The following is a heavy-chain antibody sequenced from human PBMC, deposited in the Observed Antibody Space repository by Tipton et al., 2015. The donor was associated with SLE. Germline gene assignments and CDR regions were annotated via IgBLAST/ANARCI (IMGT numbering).Heavy chain of an antibody. V-gene: IGHV3-23*03. Sequence: SLRLSCAASGFTLSSYAMTWVRQAPGKGLEWVSIIYSGGSTYYADSVKGRFTVSRGTSKNTLYLQMNSLRAEDTAVYYCAGSGQQLAPFDYWGQGTLVTVSS. CDR1: GFTLSSYA. CDR3: AGSGQQLAPFDY. CDR2: IYSGGST. J-gene: IGHJ4*02. D-gene: IGHD6-13*01.